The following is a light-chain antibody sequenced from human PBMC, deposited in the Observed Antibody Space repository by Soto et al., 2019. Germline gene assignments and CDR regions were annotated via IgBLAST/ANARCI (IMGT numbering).Light chain of an antibody. Sequence: DIQMTQSPSSLSAYIGDRVTITCQASHDINNNLNWYQQKPGKAPKLLIHDASTLEKGVPSRFSGSGSGTDFTFTISSLQPEDIASYYCHHYDILPGYTFGQGTKLEIK. CDR1: HDINNN. CDR3: HHYDILPGYT. V-gene: IGKV1-33*01. J-gene: IGKJ2*01. CDR2: DAS.